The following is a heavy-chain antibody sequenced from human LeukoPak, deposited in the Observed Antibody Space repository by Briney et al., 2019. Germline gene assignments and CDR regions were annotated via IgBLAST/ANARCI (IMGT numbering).Heavy chain of an antibody. CDR2: ISGSGDST. J-gene: IGHJ4*02. CDR1: GFTFSSYA. V-gene: IGHV3-23*01. CDR3: ARRSGYYSLDY. D-gene: IGHD3-3*01. Sequence: GGSLRLSCAASGFTFSSYAMNWVRQAPGKGLEWVSGISGSGDSTYYADSVKGRFTISRDNSKNTLYLQMNSLRAEDTAVYYCARRSGYYSLDYWGQGTLVTVSS.